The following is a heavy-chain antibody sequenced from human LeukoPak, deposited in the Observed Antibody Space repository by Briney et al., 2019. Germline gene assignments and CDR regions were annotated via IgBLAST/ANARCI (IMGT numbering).Heavy chain of an antibody. D-gene: IGHD1-1*01. CDR3: ARQGSRTTGTPQDAFDL. CDR1: GGSISSYY. V-gene: IGHV4-4*09. J-gene: IGHJ3*01. Sequence: SETLSLTCTVSGGSISSYYWSWIRQPPGKGLEWIGYIYTSGSTNYNPPLKSRVTISVDTSKNHFYLKVSSVTAADTAVYYCARQGSRTTGTPQDAFDLWGQGTMVSVSS. CDR2: IYTSGST.